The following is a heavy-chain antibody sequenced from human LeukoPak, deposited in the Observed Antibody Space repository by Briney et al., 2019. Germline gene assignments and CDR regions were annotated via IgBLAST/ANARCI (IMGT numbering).Heavy chain of an antibody. Sequence: PSETLSLTCTVSGGSISSGGYYWSWIRQHPGKGLEWIGYIYYSGSTYYNPSLKSRVTISVDTSKNQFSLKLSSVTAADTAVYYCARDRPNTRCSSTSCYYYYMDVWGKGTTVTVSS. V-gene: IGHV4-31*03. CDR2: IYYSGST. CDR1: GGSISSGGYY. J-gene: IGHJ6*03. CDR3: ARDRPNTRCSSTSCYYYYMDV. D-gene: IGHD2-2*01.